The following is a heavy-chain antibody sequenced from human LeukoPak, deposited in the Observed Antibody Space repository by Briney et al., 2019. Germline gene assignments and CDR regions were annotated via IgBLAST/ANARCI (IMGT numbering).Heavy chain of an antibody. V-gene: IGHV4-34*01. CDR2: INHSGST. J-gene: IGHJ4*02. CDR1: GGSFSGYY. D-gene: IGHD4-17*01. Sequence: KSSETLSLTCAVYGGSFSGYYWSWIRQPPGKGLEWIGEINHSGSTNYNPSLKSRVTISVDTSKNQFSLKLSSVTAADTAVYYCARFGIPYMTTVTDTNDYWGQGTLVTVSS. CDR3: ARFGIPYMTTVTDTNDY.